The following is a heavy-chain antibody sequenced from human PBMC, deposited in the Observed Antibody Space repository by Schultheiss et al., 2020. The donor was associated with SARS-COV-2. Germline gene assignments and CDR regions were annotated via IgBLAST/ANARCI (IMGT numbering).Heavy chain of an antibody. Sequence: SETLSLTCAVSGGSISSGGYSWSWIRQPPGKGLEWIGRIYTSGSTNYNPSLKSRVTMSVDTSKNQFSLKLSSVTAADTAVYYCARDQYTGNFDLWGRGTLVTVSS. V-gene: IGHV4-61*02. CDR3: ARDQYTGNFDL. CDR2: IYTSGST. D-gene: IGHD1-26*01. CDR1: GGSISSGGYS. J-gene: IGHJ2*01.